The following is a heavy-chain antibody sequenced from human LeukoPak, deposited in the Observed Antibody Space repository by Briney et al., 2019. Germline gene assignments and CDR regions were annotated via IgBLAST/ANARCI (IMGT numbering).Heavy chain of an antibody. CDR3: ARLPAYYYGMDV. Sequence: GGSLRLSCAASGFAVTANYMNWVRQAPGKGLEWVSVHYSGSTTYYADSVRGRFTISRDNSKNTLYLQMNSLRVEDTAVYYCARLPAYYYGMDVWGQGTTVTVTS. V-gene: IGHV3-66*04. CDR2: HYSGSTT. J-gene: IGHJ6*02. CDR1: GFAVTANY.